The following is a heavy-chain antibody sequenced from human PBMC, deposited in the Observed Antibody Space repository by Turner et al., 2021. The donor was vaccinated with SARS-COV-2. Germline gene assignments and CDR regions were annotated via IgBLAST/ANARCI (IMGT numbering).Heavy chain of an antibody. V-gene: IGHV4-4*07. CDR3: ARDRIGSSVGKLFRDT. CDR1: GGSISTYY. D-gene: IGHD2-15*01. J-gene: IGHJ5*02. CDR2: IFATGTT. Sequence: QVQLQESGPALVQPSETLSLPCTVSGGSISTYYWSWIRQPAGKGLEYIGRIFATGTTSYKPSFKTRVTMSLETSKNQFSLDLKSVTAAETAVYYCARDRIGSSVGKLFRDTWGQGILVTVSS.